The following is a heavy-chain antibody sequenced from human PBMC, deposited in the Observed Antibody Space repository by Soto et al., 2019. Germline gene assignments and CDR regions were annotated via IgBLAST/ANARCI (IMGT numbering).Heavy chain of an antibody. Sequence: SETLSLTCAVSGGSISSGGYSWSWIRQPPGKGLEWIGYIYHSGSTYYNPSPKSRVTISVGRSKNQFSLKLSSVTAADTAVYYCARDRFYYGMDVWGQGTTVTVSS. CDR1: GGSISSGGYS. J-gene: IGHJ6*02. CDR2: IYHSGST. V-gene: IGHV4-30-2*01. CDR3: ARDRFYYGMDV.